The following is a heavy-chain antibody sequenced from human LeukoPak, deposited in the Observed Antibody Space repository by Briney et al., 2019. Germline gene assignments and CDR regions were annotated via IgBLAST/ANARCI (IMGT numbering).Heavy chain of an antibody. CDR3: ARDRRYYYGSGSYYTLYFQH. CDR2: INHSGST. CDR1: GGSFSGYY. V-gene: IGHV4-34*01. J-gene: IGHJ1*01. D-gene: IGHD3-10*01. Sequence: SETLSLTCAVYGGSFSGYYWSWIRQPPGKGLEWIGEINHSGSTNYNPSLKSRVTISVDTSKNRFSLKLSSVTAADTAVYYCARDRRYYYGSGSYYTLYFQHWGQGTLVTVSS.